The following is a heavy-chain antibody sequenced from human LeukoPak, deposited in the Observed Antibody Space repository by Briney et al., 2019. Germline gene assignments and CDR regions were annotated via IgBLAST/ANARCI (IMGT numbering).Heavy chain of an antibody. D-gene: IGHD3-22*01. Sequence: GGSLRLSCAASGFTFSSYSIDWFRQAPGKGLEWLSYISSSSSTIYYADSVKGRFTISRDNAKNSVYLQMNSLRAEDTAVYSRARVWSSGYTKDYWGQGTLVTVSS. CDR3: ARVWSSGYTKDY. CDR2: ISSSSSTI. V-gene: IGHV3-48*04. J-gene: IGHJ4*02. CDR1: GFTFSSYS.